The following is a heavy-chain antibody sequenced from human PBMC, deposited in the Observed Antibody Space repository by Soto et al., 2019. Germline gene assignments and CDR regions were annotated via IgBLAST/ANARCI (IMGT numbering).Heavy chain of an antibody. Sequence: GGSLRLSCAASGFTFSSFAMSWVRQAPGKGLDWVSAISGSGGSTYSADSVKGRFTISRDNSKNTLYLQMNSLRAEDTAVYYCARARGYSYGYGGEFDYWGQGTLVTVSS. J-gene: IGHJ4*02. V-gene: IGHV3-23*01. CDR1: GFTFSSFA. D-gene: IGHD5-18*01. CDR3: ARARGYSYGYGGEFDY. CDR2: ISGSGGST.